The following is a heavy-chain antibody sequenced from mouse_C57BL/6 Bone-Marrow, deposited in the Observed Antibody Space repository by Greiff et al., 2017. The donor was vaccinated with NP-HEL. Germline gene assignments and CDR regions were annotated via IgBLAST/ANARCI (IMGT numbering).Heavy chain of an antibody. CDR3: ARHEDNSSGFLYYFDY. CDR1: GYTFTEYT. Sequence: VQLQQSGAELVKPGASVKLSCKASGYTFTEYTIHWVKQRSGQGLEWIGWFYPGSGSIKYNEKFKDKATLTADKSSSTVYMELSRLTSEDSAVYFCARHEDNSSGFLYYFDYWGQGTTLTVSS. CDR2: FYPGSGSI. J-gene: IGHJ2*01. V-gene: IGHV1-62-2*01. D-gene: IGHD3-2*02.